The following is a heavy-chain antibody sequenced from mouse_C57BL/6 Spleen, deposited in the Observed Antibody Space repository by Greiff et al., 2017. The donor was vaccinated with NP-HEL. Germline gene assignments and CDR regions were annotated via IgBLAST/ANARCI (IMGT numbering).Heavy chain of an antibody. J-gene: IGHJ4*01. CDR2: IRSKSSNYAK. Sequence: EVMLVESGGGLVQPKGSLKLSCAASGFTFNTYAMHWVRQAPGKGLEWVARIRSKSSNYAKYYADSVKDRFTISRDESQSMLYLQMNNLKTEDTSMYYCVREGGYYSNYDYAMDYWGQGTSVTVSS. CDR3: VREGGYYSNYDYAMDY. D-gene: IGHD2-5*01. V-gene: IGHV10-3*01. CDR1: GFTFNTYA.